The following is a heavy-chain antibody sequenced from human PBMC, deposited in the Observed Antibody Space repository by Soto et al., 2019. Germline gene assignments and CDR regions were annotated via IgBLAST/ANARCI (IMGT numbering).Heavy chain of an antibody. CDR3: ATGEHGITGTTDQ. D-gene: IGHD1-7*01. CDR1: GGSISSSNC. V-gene: IGHV4-4*02. Sequence: SETLSLTCALSGGSISSSNCWTWVRQPPGKGLEWIGEICQSGNTNYNPSLKSRVTISKQKSSNQFSLRLSSVTAADTAVYYCATGEHGITGTTDQWGQGTLVTVSS. CDR2: ICQSGNT. J-gene: IGHJ4*02.